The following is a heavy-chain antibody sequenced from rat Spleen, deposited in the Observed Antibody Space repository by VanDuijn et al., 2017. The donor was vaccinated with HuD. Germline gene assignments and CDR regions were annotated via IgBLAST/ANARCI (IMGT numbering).Heavy chain of an antibody. D-gene: IGHD1-11*01. V-gene: IGHV5-29*01. Sequence: EVQLVESDGGLVQPGRSLKLSCAASGFTFSDYYMAWVRQAPTKGLEWVATISYDGSSTYYRDSVKGRFTISRDNAKSTLYLQMDSLRSEDTATYYCARPTEGIGYFDFWGPGTMVTVSS. CDR3: ARPTEGIGYFDF. J-gene: IGHJ1*01. CDR2: ISYDGSST. CDR1: GFTFSDYY.